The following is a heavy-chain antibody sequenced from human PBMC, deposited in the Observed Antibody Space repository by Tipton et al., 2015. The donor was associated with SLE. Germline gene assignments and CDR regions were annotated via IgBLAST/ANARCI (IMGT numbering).Heavy chain of an antibody. D-gene: IGHD3-22*01. V-gene: IGHV4-38-2*02. CDR3: ARERDYYDSSDYLDY. CDR2: IYHSGST. CDR1: GYSISSGYY. J-gene: IGHJ4*02. Sequence: TLSLTCAVSGYSISSGYYWGWIRQPPGKGLEWIGSIYHSGSTYYNPSLKSRVTISVDTSKNQFSLKLSSVTAADTAVYYCARERDYYDSSDYLDYWGQGTLVTVSS.